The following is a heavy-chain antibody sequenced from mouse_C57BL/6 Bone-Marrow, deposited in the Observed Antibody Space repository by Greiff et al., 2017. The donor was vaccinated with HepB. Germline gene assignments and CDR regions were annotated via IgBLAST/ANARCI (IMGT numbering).Heavy chain of an antibody. V-gene: IGHV5-17*01. J-gene: IGHJ2*01. D-gene: IGHD2-5*01. Sequence: EVHLVESGGGLVKPGGSLKLSCAASGFTFSDYGIHWVRQAPEKGLEWVAYISSGSSTIYYADTVKGRFTISRDNAKNTLFLQMTSLRSEDTAMYYCARSSYYSNYGYWGQGTTLTVSS. CDR3: ARSSYYSNYGY. CDR2: ISSGSSTI. CDR1: GFTFSDYG.